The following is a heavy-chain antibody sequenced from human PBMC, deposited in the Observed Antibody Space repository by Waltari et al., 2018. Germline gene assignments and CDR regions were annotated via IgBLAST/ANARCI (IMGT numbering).Heavy chain of an antibody. D-gene: IGHD2-21*01. CDR2: IIPILGIA. Sequence: VQLVQSGAKVKKPGSSVKVSCKASGGTFSSYTISWVRQAPGQGLEWMGRIIPILGIANYAQKFQGRVTITADKSTSTAYMELSSLRSEDTAVYYCASSGPAYIYGMDVWGQGTTVTVSS. J-gene: IGHJ6*02. CDR3: ASSGPAYIYGMDV. CDR1: GGTFSSYT. V-gene: IGHV1-69*02.